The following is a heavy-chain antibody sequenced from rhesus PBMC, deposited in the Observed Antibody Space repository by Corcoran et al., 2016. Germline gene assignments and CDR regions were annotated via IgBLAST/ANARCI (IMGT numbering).Heavy chain of an antibody. CDR1: GGSISGGFD. Sequence: QVQLQESGPGLVKPSETLSLTCAVSGGSISGGFDWSWICQPLGKGREWIGFIYGSSETNTYNPSPSSRVTSSKDPSNKQFSLKLNSGTARDTAVYYCAGRTSSGWTMDFWGQGVLVTVSP. J-gene: IGHJ4*01. CDR3: AGRTSSGWTMDF. D-gene: IGHD6-31*01. CDR2: IYGSSETN. V-gene: IGHV4-76*01.